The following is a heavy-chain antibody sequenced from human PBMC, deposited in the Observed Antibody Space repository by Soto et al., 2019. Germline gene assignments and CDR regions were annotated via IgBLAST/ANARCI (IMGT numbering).Heavy chain of an antibody. Sequence: QVQLVQSGVEVKKPGASVKVSCKASGYTFTRYGISWVRQAPGQGLEWMGWISGSNGKTNYAQKVQGRVTMTTDTSTSTAHMELRSLRSDDTAVYYCARGIAVADPYNWYDSWGQGTLVTVSS. CDR1: GYTFTRYG. D-gene: IGHD6-13*01. V-gene: IGHV1-18*01. J-gene: IGHJ5*01. CDR3: ARGIAVADPYNWYDS. CDR2: ISGSNGKT.